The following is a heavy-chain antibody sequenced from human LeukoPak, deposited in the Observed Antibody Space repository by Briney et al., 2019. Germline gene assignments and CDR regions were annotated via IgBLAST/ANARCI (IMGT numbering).Heavy chain of an antibody. Sequence: GGSLRLSCAASGFTFSSYAMSWVRQAPGKGLEWVSAISGSGGSTYYADSVKGRFTISRDNSKNTLYLQMNSRRAEDTAVYYCAKHYYDSSGYYYGSTSYFDYWGQGTLVTVSS. CDR2: ISGSGGST. D-gene: IGHD3-22*01. CDR3: AKHYYDSSGYYYGSTSYFDY. CDR1: GFTFSSYA. V-gene: IGHV3-23*01. J-gene: IGHJ4*02.